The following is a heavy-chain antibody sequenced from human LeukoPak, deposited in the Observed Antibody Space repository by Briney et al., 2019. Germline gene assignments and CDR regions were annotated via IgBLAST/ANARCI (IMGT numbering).Heavy chain of an antibody. Sequence: PGGSLRLSCAASGFTFSSYAMRWVRQAPGKGLEWVSAISGSGGSTYYADSVKGRFTISRDNYKNTLYLQMNSLRAEDRAVYYCAKDGSGQWLDDTYFDYWGQGTLVTVSS. D-gene: IGHD6-19*01. V-gene: IGHV3-23*01. J-gene: IGHJ4*02. CDR3: AKDGSGQWLDDTYFDY. CDR1: GFTFSSYA. CDR2: ISGSGGST.